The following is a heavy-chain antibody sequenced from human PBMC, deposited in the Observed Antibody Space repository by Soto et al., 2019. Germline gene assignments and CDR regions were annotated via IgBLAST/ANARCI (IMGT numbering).Heavy chain of an antibody. Sequence: ASVKVSCKASGYTFTSYGISWVRQAPGQGLEWMGWINPYNGNTNYAQKLQGRVTMTTDTSTSTAYMELRSLRPDDTAVYYCARDPVGGNWFDPWGQGTLVTVSS. CDR3: ARDPVGGNWFDP. CDR1: GYTFTSYG. CDR2: INPYNGNT. V-gene: IGHV1-18*01. J-gene: IGHJ5*02. D-gene: IGHD1-26*01.